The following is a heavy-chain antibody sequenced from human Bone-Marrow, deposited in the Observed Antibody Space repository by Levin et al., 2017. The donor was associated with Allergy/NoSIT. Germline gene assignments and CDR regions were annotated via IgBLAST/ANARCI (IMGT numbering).Heavy chain of an antibody. V-gene: IGHV3-9*01. D-gene: IGHD1-26*01. CDR3: AKAQLGRLYYGMDV. Sequence: SLKISCAVPGSIDNYGMHWVRQAQGKGLEWVAGVSWNSDDIGYADSVKGRFTISRDNGQNSVYLQMNSLRVEDTALYYCAKAQLGRLYYGMDVWGQGTTVTVSS. CDR1: GSIDNYG. J-gene: IGHJ6*02. CDR2: VSWNSDDI.